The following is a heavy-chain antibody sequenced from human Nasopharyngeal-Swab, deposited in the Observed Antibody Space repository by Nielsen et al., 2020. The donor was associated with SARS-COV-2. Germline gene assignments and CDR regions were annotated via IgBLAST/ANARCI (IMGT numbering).Heavy chain of an antibody. Sequence: GGSLRLSCAASGFTVSSNYMSWVRHAPEKGLEWVSVIYSGGSTYYIDSVKGRFTVSRDNSRNTLYLQMNSLRPEDTAVYYCAREKAVAGIGGYHYYGMDVWGQGTTVTVSS. CDR2: IYSGGST. J-gene: IGHJ6*02. CDR1: GFTVSSNY. D-gene: IGHD6-19*01. CDR3: AREKAVAGIGGYHYYGMDV. V-gene: IGHV3-53*05.